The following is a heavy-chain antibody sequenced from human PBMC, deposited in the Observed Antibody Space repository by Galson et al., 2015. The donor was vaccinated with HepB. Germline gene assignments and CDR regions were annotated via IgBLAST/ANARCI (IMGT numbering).Heavy chain of an antibody. V-gene: IGHV1-69*06. CDR1: GGTFSSYA. D-gene: IGHD3-3*01. J-gene: IGHJ3*02. Sequence: SVKVSCKASGGTFSSYAISWVRQAPGQGLEWMGGIIPIFGTANYAQKFQGRVTITADNSKNTLYLQMNSLRAEDTAVYYCARDRTIFGVVTHAFDIWGQGTMVTVSS. CDR3: ARDRTIFGVVTHAFDI. CDR2: IIPIFGTA.